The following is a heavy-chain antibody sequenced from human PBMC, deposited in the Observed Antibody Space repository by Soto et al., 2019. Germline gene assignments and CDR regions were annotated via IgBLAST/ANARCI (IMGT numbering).Heavy chain of an antibody. V-gene: IGHV3-11*01. CDR2: ISSGGRSI. CDR1: GFSFSDYY. Sequence: PGGSLRLSCAASGFSFSDYYMSWIRQPPGQGLEWLSYISSGGRSIKYADSVKGLITISRDNAKNSLYLQINSLRAEDTAVYYCARDVGPGSTDYWGQGTLVTVSS. CDR3: ARDVGPGSTDY. J-gene: IGHJ4*02.